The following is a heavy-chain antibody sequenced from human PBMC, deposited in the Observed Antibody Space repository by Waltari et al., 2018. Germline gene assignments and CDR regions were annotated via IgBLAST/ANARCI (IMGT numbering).Heavy chain of an antibody. CDR1: GFTFSSFW. CDR2: IKQDGSDK. CDR3: ARVYWPRGFDY. J-gene: IGHJ4*02. D-gene: IGHD2-8*02. Sequence: EVRLVESGGGLVQPGGSLRLPGAASGFTFSSFWMSWVRQAPGKGLEWVANIKQDGSDKYYVDSVEGRFTVSRDNAKNSLYLQMNSLRAEDTAVYYCARVYWPRGFDYWGQGTLVTVSS. V-gene: IGHV3-7*01.